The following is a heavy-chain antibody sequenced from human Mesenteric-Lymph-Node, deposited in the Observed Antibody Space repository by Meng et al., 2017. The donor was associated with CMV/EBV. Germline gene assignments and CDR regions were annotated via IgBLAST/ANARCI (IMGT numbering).Heavy chain of an antibody. CDR1: GYTFTSYD. V-gene: IGHV1-8*01. D-gene: IGHD1-26*01. J-gene: IGHJ5*02. CDR2: MNPNSGNT. CDR3: AREGTTTTAFDLLIPNNWFDP. Sequence: ASVKVSCKASGYTFTSYDINWVRQATGQGLEWMGWMNPNSGNTGYAQKFQGRVTMTRDTSMSTVYMELSRLRSDDTAVYYCAREGTTTTAFDLLIPNNWFDPWGQGTLVTVSS.